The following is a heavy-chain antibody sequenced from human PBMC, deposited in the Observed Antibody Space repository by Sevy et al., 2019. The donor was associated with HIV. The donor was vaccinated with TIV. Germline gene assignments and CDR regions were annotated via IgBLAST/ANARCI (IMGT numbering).Heavy chain of an antibody. CDR1: GFTFSSYA. J-gene: IGHJ4*02. Sequence: GGSLRLSCAASGFTFSSYAMHWVRQAPGKGLEYVSAISSNGGSTYYANSVKGRFTISRDNSKNTLYLQMGSLRAEDMAMYYCARGGSYGSGGDYWGQGTLVTVSS. D-gene: IGHD5-18*01. CDR2: ISSNGGST. V-gene: IGHV3-64*01. CDR3: ARGGSYGSGGDY.